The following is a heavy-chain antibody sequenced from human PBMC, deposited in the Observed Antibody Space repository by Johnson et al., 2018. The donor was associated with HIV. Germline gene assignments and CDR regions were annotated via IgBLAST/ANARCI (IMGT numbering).Heavy chain of an antibody. V-gene: IGHV3-30*18. D-gene: IGHD5-18*01. Sequence: VQLVESGGGVVRPGGSLRLSCAASGFTFSSYAMHWVRQAPGKGLQWVAVMSYDGSTTYYADSVKGRFTISRDNSKNTLYLQMNSLRAEDTAVYYCAKVDTAMVNAFDIWGQGTMVTVSS. J-gene: IGHJ3*02. CDR3: AKVDTAMVNAFDI. CDR2: MSYDGSTT. CDR1: GFTFSSYA.